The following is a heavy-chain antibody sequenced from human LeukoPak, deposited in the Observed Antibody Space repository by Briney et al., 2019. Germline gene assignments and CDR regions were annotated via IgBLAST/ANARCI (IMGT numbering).Heavy chain of an antibody. CDR3: ARHSRSWYTYAMDA. CDR1: GGSISSGDYY. J-gene: IGHJ6*04. V-gene: IGHV4-30-4*01. D-gene: IGHD6-13*01. CDR2: IYYSGST. Sequence: SQTLSLTCTVSGGSISSGDYYWRWIRQPPGKGLEWIGYIYYSGSTYYNPSLTSRVTISADTSKNPRSLKLSPVTAADTAVYYRARHSRSWYTYAMDAWGKGTTVTASS.